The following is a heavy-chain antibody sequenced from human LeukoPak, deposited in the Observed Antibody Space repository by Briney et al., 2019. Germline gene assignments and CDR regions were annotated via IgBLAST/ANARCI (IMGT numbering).Heavy chain of an antibody. CDR2: ISKSSNAT. CDR3: AKDLDSSGSWPAEYFQH. Sequence: GGSLRLSCAASGFTFINYAMSWVRQAPGKGLEWVSLISKSSNATYYAPSVKGRFTIPRDNSKNTLYLQMNSLRAEDTAVYYCAKDLDSSGSWPAEYFQHWGQGTLVTVSS. CDR1: GFTFINYA. V-gene: IGHV3-23*01. D-gene: IGHD3-22*01. J-gene: IGHJ1*01.